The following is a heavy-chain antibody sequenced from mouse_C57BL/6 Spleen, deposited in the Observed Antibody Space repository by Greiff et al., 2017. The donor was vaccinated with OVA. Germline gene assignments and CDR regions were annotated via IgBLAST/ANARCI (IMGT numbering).Heavy chain of an antibody. J-gene: IGHJ1*03. CDR3: ARDRIRSNWYFDV. Sequence: VQLKQSGPGLVKPSQSLSLTCSVTGYSITSGYYWNWIRQFPGNKLEWMGYISYDGSNNYNPSLKNRISITRDTSKNQFFLKLNSVTTEDTATYYCARDRIRSNWYFDVWGTGTTVTVSS. CDR2: ISYDGSN. V-gene: IGHV3-6*01. CDR1: GYSITSGYY.